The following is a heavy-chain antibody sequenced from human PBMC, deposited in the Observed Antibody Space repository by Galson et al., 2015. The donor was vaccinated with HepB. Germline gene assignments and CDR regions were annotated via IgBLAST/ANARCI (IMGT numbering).Heavy chain of an antibody. D-gene: IGHD5-18*01. Sequence: SLRLSCAASGFTFTNYGTHWVRQAPGKGLEWVAVIWYDGNSKQYADSVKGRFTISRDNSRNTVYLQMNTLRVEDTAMYYCVRDAKMDTGIDYMDVWGKGTTVTVSS. CDR2: IWYDGNSK. CDR1: GFTFTNYG. J-gene: IGHJ6*03. CDR3: VRDAKMDTGIDYMDV. V-gene: IGHV3-33*01.